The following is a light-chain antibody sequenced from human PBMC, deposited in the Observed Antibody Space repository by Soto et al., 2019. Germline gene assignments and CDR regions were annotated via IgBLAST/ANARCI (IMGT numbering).Light chain of an antibody. CDR2: DVS. J-gene: IGKJ1*01. CDR3: QQRSDWPWT. V-gene: IGKV3-11*01. Sequence: IVLTQSPATLSLSPGERGTLSCGASESVTNYLAWYQQKPGQAPRLLVYDVSNRATGIPARFSGGGSGTDFTLTISNLEPEDFAVYYCQQRSDWPWTFGQGTKVDIK. CDR1: ESVTNY.